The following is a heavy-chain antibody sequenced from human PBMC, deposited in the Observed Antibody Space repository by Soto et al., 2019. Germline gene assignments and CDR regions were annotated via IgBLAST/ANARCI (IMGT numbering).Heavy chain of an antibody. CDR3: ARDYRRPYYYDSSDYYFDY. V-gene: IGHV4-4*07. CDR2: IYTSGST. J-gene: IGHJ4*02. CDR1: GGSISSYY. D-gene: IGHD3-22*01. Sequence: SETLSLTCTVSGGSISSYYWSWIRQPAGKGLEWIGRIYTSGSTNYNPSLKSRVTMSVDTSKNQFSLKLSSVTAADTAVYYCARDYRRPYYYDSSDYYFDYWGQGTLVTVS.